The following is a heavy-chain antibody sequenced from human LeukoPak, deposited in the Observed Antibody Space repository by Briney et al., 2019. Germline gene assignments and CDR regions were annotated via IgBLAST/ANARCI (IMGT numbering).Heavy chain of an antibody. CDR1: GFTFSSYG. D-gene: IGHD1-26*01. V-gene: IGHV3-23*01. CDR2: ISGTGGGT. J-gene: IGHJ4*02. CDR3: ANVNLKGVGATSKFDY. Sequence: GGSLRLSCAASGFTFSSYGMTWVRQAPGKGLEWVSSISGTGGGTYYADSVKGRFTISRDNSKNTLYLQMNSLRAEDTAVYYCANVNLKGVGATSKFDYWGQGTLVTVSS.